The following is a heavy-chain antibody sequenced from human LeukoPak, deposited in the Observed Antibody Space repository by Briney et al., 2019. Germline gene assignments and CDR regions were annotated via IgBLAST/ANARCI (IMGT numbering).Heavy chain of an antibody. Sequence: GSLRLSCAASGFTFRSYSMNWVRQGPGKGLEWVSSITSSSSYIYYADSVKGRFTISRDNSKNTLYLQMNSLRAEDTAVYYCARHSSSSSRDYYYGMDVWGQGTTVTVSS. V-gene: IGHV3-21*04. CDR2: ITSSSSYI. CDR1: GFTFRSYS. D-gene: IGHD6-6*01. CDR3: ARHSSSSSRDYYYGMDV. J-gene: IGHJ6*02.